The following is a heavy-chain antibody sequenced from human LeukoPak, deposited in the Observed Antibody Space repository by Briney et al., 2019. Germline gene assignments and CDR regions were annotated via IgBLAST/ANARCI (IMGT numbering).Heavy chain of an antibody. D-gene: IGHD6-19*01. V-gene: IGHV4-34*01. CDR3: ARDGYSSGWDYYYYYYMDV. J-gene: IGHJ6*03. Sequence: SETLSLTCAVYGGSFSGYYRSWIRQPPGKGLEWIGEINHSGSTNYNPSLKSRVTISVDTSKNQFFLKLSSVTAADTAVYYCARDGYSSGWDYYYYYYMDVWGKGTTVTVSS. CDR2: INHSGST. CDR1: GGSFSGYY.